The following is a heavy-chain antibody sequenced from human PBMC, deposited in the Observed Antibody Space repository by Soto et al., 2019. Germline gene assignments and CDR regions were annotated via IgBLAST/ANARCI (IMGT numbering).Heavy chain of an antibody. V-gene: IGHV1-69*06. J-gene: IGHJ5*02. Sequence: QVQLVQSGAEVKKPGSSVKVSCKASGGTFSSYAISWVRQAPGQGLEWMGGIIPIFGTANYAQKFQGRVTITEDKSTSTAYMELSSLRSEDTAVYYCAREGGGYCSGGSCSHWFDPWGQGTLVTVSS. D-gene: IGHD2-15*01. CDR1: GGTFSSYA. CDR3: AREGGGYCSGGSCSHWFDP. CDR2: IIPIFGTA.